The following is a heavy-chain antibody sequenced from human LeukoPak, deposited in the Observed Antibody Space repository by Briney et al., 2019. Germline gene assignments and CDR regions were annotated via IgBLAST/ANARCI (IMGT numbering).Heavy chain of an antibody. Sequence: GGSLRLSCAASGFTFSSYEMNWVRQAPGKGLEWVSYISSSGGTTYYADSVKGRFTISRDNVRNSLYLQMNSLRAEDTAVYYCARPYGGEGYWGQGTLVTVSS. CDR2: ISSSGGTT. J-gene: IGHJ4*02. V-gene: IGHV3-48*03. CDR3: ARPYGGEGY. CDR1: GFTFSSYE. D-gene: IGHD4-23*01.